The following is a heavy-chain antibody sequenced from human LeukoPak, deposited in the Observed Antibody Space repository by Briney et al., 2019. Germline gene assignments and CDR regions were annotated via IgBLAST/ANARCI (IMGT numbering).Heavy chain of an antibody. D-gene: IGHD5-18*01. CDR1: GFTFSSNY. J-gene: IGHJ4*02. CDR3: ARWVDTAMVFDY. Sequence: GGSLRLSCAASGFTFSSNYMSWVRQAPGKGLEWVSVIYSGGSTYYADSVKGRFTISRDNSKNTLYLQMNSLRAEDTAVYYCARWVDTAMVFDYWGQGTLVTVSS. CDR2: IYSGGST. V-gene: IGHV3-66*02.